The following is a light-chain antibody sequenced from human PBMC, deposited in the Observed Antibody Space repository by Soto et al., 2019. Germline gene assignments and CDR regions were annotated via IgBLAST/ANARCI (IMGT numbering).Light chain of an antibody. V-gene: IGLV2-14*03. CDR1: SSDVGGYNY. Sequence: QSALTQPASVSGSPGQSITISCTGTSSDVGGYNYVSWYQQHPGKAPKLIISDVSNRPSEVSNRFSGSKSGNTASLTISGLQDEDEADYYYNSSPSSSPHVFGTGTKLTVL. CDR3: NSSPSSSPHV. J-gene: IGLJ1*01. CDR2: DVS.